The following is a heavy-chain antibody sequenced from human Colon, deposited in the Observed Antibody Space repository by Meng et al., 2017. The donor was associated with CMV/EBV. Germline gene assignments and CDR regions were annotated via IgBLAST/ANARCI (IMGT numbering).Heavy chain of an antibody. V-gene: IGHV1-2*02. D-gene: IGHD1-26*01. CDR2: INSNSVDT. J-gene: IGHJ4*02. CDR3: ARDPSGSRVPFDY. CDR1: GYTFSDSH. Sequence: QVQVVQSVGEVNEPASSGKVSCKASGYTFSDSHTHWVRQAPGQGLEWMGCINSNSVDTDYAQKFQGRLTMTRDTSITTVYMELSSLRSDDTAVYYCARDPSGSRVPFDYWGQGSLVTVSS.